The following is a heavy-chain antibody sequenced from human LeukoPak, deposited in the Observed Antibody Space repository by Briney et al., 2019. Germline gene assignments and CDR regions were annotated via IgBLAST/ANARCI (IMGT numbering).Heavy chain of an antibody. CDR3: ARGTALSSPLEY. Sequence: GASVKVSCKASGFTFTNYDINWVRQAPGQGLEWMGWLSPKSGDTGYAQKFQGRVAMTRNTSTTTAYMEVSSLTSDDTAVYYCARGTALSSPLEYWGQGTLVIVSS. CDR2: LSPKSGDT. J-gene: IGHJ4*02. V-gene: IGHV1-8*01. CDR1: GFTFTNYD. D-gene: IGHD1-1*01.